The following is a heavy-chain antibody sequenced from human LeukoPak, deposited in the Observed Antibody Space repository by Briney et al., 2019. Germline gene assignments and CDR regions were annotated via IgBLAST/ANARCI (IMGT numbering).Heavy chain of an antibody. D-gene: IGHD3-3*01. V-gene: IGHV4-34*01. CDR2: INHSGST. J-gene: IGHJ6*02. CDR3: ARGVGTIFGVAHYYGMDV. Sequence: SETLSLTCAVYGGSFSGYYWSWIRQPPGKGLEWIGEINHSGSTNYNPSLKSRVTISVDTSKNQFSLKLSSVTAADTAAYYCARGVGTIFGVAHYYGMDVWGQGTTVTVSS. CDR1: GGSFSGYY.